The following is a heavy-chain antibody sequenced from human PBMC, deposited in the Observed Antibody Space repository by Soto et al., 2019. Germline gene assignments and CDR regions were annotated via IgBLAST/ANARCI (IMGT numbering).Heavy chain of an antibody. CDR2: IYDNDST. Sequence: QVQLQESGPGVVKPSQTLSLTCTVSGVSISSGGYYWSWIRQHPGKGLEWIGYIYDNDSTYYNPALKRRVTMSVATSRNQISLKLSSVTAADTAVYYCARHHMAATDMYFDYWGQGTLVTASA. V-gene: IGHV4-31*03. D-gene: IGHD6-19*01. CDR1: GVSISSGGYY. J-gene: IGHJ4*02. CDR3: ARHHMAATDMYFDY.